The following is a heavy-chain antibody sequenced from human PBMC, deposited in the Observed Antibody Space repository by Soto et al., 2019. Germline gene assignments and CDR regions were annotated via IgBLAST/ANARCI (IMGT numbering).Heavy chain of an antibody. V-gene: IGHV3-15*01. J-gene: IGHJ4*02. CDR1: GFNLSHPW. CDR3: TTGIYYDLLTGYHDVAY. CDR2: IKGETDGGTA. D-gene: IGHD3-9*01. Sequence: PGGSLRLSCAASGFNLSHPWMTWVRQAAGKGLEWVGRIKGETDGGTADYAAPVKGRITISRDDSKNTVYLQMNSLKTEDTAVYYCTTGIYYDLLTGYHDVAYWGQGTLVTVSS.